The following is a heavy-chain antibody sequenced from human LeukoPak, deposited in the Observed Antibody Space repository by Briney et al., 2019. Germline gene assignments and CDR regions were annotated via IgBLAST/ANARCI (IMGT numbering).Heavy chain of an antibody. CDR2: ISGSGDSI. Sequence: PGGSLRLSCAASGFIFNSYLMNWVRQAPGKGLEWVAAISGSGDSINYADSVKGRFTISRDNSKSTLYLQMDSLRADDTAVYYCAKIVVPSSLDMYFDYWGQGTLVTVSS. D-gene: IGHD2-2*01. V-gene: IGHV3-23*01. CDR3: AKIVVPSSLDMYFDY. J-gene: IGHJ4*02. CDR1: GFIFNSYL.